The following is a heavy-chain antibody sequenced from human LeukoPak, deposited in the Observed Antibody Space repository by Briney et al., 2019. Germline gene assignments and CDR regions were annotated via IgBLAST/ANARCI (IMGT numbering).Heavy chain of an antibody. J-gene: IGHJ4*02. Sequence: GGSLRLSCTAPGSTFGDYAMSWVRQAPGKGLEWVGFIRSKAYGGTTEYAASVKGRFTISRDDSKSVAYLQMNSLKTEDTAVYYCTRPYDFWSGYSTVDYWGQGTLVTVSS. D-gene: IGHD3-3*01. CDR1: GSTFGDYA. CDR2: IRSKAYGGTT. V-gene: IGHV3-49*04. CDR3: TRPYDFWSGYSTVDY.